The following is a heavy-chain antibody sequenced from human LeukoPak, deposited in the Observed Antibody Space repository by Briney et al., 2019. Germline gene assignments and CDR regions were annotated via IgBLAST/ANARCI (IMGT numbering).Heavy chain of an antibody. D-gene: IGHD6-13*01. V-gene: IGHV3-23*01. CDR3: AKGRGGYSSSRKDNWFDP. Sequence: SEGSLRLSCAASGFTFSSYAMSWVRQAPGKGLEWVSAISGSGGITYYADSVKGRFTISRDNSKNTLYLQMNSLRAEDTAVYYCAKGRGGYSSSRKDNWFDPWGQGTLVTVSS. CDR1: GFTFSSYA. J-gene: IGHJ5*02. CDR2: ISGSGGIT.